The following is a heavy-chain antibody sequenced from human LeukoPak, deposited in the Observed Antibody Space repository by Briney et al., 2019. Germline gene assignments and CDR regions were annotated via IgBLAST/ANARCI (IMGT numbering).Heavy chain of an antibody. Sequence: ASVTVSCTASGYTFTSYGISWVRQAPGQGLEWMGWISAYNGNTNYAQKLQGRVTITTDTSTSTAYMELRSLRSDDPAVYYCARVSDGFPSPGGYGGRGTRVTVPS. CDR2: ISAYNGNT. V-gene: IGHV1-18*01. CDR3: ARVSDGFPSPGGY. D-gene: IGHD5-24*01. J-gene: IGHJ4*02. CDR1: GYTFTSYG.